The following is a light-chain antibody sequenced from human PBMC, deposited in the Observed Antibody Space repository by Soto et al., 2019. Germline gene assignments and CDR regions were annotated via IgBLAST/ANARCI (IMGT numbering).Light chain of an antibody. V-gene: IGKV3D-15*01. CDR1: QTVRNN. CDR3: QQYNNWWT. Sequence: DIVLTQSPATLSLSAGERATLSCRASQTVRNNYLAWYQQTPGQAPRLLIYAASSRATGIPARFSGSGSGTEFTLTISRLQSEDFAVYYCQQYNNWWTFGQGTKVDIK. J-gene: IGKJ1*01. CDR2: AAS.